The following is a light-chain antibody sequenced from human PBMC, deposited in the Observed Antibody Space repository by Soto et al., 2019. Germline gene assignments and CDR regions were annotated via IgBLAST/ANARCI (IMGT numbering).Light chain of an antibody. J-gene: IGKJ5*01. CDR2: AAS. CDR3: QQSYSNPIT. CDR1: QSISSY. Sequence: DIQMTQSPSSLSASVGDRVTITCRASQSISSYLNWYQQKPGKAPKLLIYAASSLQSGVPSRFSGSGSGTDFTLTISSLKHEDFATYYCQQSYSNPITFGQGTRLEIK. V-gene: IGKV1-39*01.